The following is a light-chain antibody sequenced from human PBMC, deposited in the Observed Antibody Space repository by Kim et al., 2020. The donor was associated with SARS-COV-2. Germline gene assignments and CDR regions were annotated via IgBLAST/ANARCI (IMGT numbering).Light chain of an antibody. V-gene: IGKV1-5*01. CDR2: DAS. CDR1: QSIRSW. J-gene: IGKJ1*01. CDR3: QQYSSYPWT. Sequence: DIQMTQSPSTLSASVGDRVTITCRASQSIRSWLAWYQQKPGKAPKLLIYDASSLESGVPSRFSGTGSGTEFTLTISSLQPDDFATYYCQQYSSYPWTFGQGTKVDIK.